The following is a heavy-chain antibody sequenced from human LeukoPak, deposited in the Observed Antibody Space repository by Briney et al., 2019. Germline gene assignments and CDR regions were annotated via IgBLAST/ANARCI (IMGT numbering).Heavy chain of an antibody. Sequence: PSETLSLTCVVSGHSINRGYYWGWMRQPPGKGLDWIGRIPQSGSTSYTASLKSGVTMSVDTSKNQFSLKLKSVTATDTAVYYCVRMDDYWGQGTLVTVSS. CDR1: GHSINRGYY. CDR2: IPQSGST. V-gene: IGHV4-38-2*01. CDR3: VRMDDY. J-gene: IGHJ4*02.